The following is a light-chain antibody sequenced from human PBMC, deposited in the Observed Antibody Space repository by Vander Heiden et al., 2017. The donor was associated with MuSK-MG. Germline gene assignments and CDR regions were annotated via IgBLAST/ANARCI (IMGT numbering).Light chain of an antibody. V-gene: IGKV3-11*01. J-gene: IGKJ4*01. CDR3: QQPSTLPHT. CDR2: DAS. Sequence: MVLTHSPVTLSLSPGEGAILSCRTSQTVGSILAWYQQTPGQAPRLLIYDASYTANGLPARFSGSGSSTYFTLTISILEPEDFAVYYCQQPSTLPHTFGGGTRVEI. CDR1: QTVGSI.